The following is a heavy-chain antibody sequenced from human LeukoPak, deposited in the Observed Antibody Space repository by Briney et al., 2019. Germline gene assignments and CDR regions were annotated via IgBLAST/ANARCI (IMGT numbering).Heavy chain of an antibody. J-gene: IGHJ4*02. V-gene: IGHV3-7*01. CDR3: ARDKGTSYPSSFDS. D-gene: IGHD6-6*01. Sequence: GGSLRLSCAGSSFTFSSYWMTWVRQAPGKGLEWVANIKEDGSKTFYVDSVKGRFTISIDNAKNSLYLQMNSLRAEDTAVYYCARDKGTSYPSSFDSWGPGTLVTVSP. CDR1: SFTFSSYW. CDR2: IKEDGSKT.